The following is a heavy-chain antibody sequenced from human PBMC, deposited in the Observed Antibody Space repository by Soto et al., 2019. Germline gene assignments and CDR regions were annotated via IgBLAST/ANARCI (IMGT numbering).Heavy chain of an antibody. V-gene: IGHV4-30-2*01. D-gene: IGHD3-10*01. CDR1: GGSISSGGYS. CDR2: IYHSGST. J-gene: IGHJ4*02. CDR3: ARGNSVRGVTKLDY. Sequence: PAETLSLTCAVSGGSISSGGYSWSWIRQPPGKGLEWIGYIYHSGSTYYNPSLKSRVTISVDRSKNQFSLKLSSVTAADTAVYYCARGNSVRGVTKLDYWGQGTLVTVSS.